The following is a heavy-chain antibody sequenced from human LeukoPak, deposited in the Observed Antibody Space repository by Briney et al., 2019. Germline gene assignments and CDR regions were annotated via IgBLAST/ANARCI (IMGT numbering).Heavy chain of an antibody. J-gene: IGHJ6*03. Sequence: EASVKVSCKASGGTFSSYAISWVRQAPGQGLEWMGGIIPIFGTANYAQKFQGRVTITTDESTSTAYMELSSLRSEDTAVYYCARAQSSSWYQLSYYMDVWGKGTTVTVSS. D-gene: IGHD6-13*01. V-gene: IGHV1-69*05. CDR3: ARAQSSSWYQLSYYMDV. CDR2: IIPIFGTA. CDR1: GGTFSSYA.